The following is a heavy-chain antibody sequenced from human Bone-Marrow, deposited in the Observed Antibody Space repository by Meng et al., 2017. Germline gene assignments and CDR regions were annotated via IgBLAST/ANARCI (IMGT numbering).Heavy chain of an antibody. CDR3: ARDVGATTELDY. Sequence: SVKVSCKASGGTFSSCAISWVRQAPGQGLEWMGRIIPIFGTANYAQKFQGRVTITADESTSTAYMELSSLRSEDTAVYYCARDVGATTELDYWGQGTLVTVSS. J-gene: IGHJ4*02. CDR2: IIPIFGTA. D-gene: IGHD1-26*01. V-gene: IGHV1-69*13. CDR1: GGTFSSCA.